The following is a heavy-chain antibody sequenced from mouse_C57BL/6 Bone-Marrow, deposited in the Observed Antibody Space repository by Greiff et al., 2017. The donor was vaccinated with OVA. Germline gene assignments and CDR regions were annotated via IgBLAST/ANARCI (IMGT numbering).Heavy chain of an antibody. D-gene: IGHD2-12*01. Sequence: ESGPGLVKPSQSLSLTCSVPGYSITSGYYWNWIRQFPGNKLEWMGYISYDGSNNYNPSLKNRISITRDTSKNQFFLKLNSVTTEDTATYYCAKESYYKGPHMDYWGQGTSVTVSS. V-gene: IGHV3-6*01. CDR1: GYSITSGYY. CDR3: AKESYYKGPHMDY. CDR2: ISYDGSN. J-gene: IGHJ4*01.